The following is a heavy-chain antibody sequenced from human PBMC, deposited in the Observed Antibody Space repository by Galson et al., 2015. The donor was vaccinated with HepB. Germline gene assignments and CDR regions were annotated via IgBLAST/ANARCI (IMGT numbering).Heavy chain of an antibody. V-gene: IGHV3-11*06. CDR3: ARDRLGSIVVVLAAHPDY. D-gene: IGHD2-2*01. CDR2: ISSSSSYT. Sequence: SLRLSCAASGFTFSDYYMSWIRQAPGKGLEWVSYISSSSSYTNYADSVKGRFTISRDNAKNSLYLQMNSLRAEDTAVYYCARDRLGSIVVVLAAHPDYWGQGTLVTVSS. CDR1: GFTFSDYY. J-gene: IGHJ4*02.